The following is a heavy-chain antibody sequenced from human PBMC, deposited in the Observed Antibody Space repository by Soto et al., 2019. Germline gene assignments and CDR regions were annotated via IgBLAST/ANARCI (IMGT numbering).Heavy chain of an antibody. Sequence: GASVKVSCKASGYTFTSYGISWVRQAPGQGLEWMGWISAYNGNTNYAQKLQGRVTMTTDTSTSTAYMELRSLRSDDTAVYYCASVDIVATSYYYYGMDVWGQGTTVTVSS. D-gene: IGHD5-12*01. V-gene: IGHV1-18*01. CDR2: ISAYNGNT. CDR1: GYTFTSYG. CDR3: ASVDIVATSYYYYGMDV. J-gene: IGHJ6*02.